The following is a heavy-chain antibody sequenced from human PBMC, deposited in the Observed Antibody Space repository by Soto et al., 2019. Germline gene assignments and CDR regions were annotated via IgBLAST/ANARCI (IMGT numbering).Heavy chain of an antibody. V-gene: IGHV1-69*01. CDR2: IIPLFGTA. CDR1: GVTFSSET. J-gene: IGHJ4*02. CDR3: ATELGENPASPFDA. D-gene: IGHD3-10*01. Sequence: QVQLVQSGADVKKPGSSVKVSCQASGVTFSSETLGWVRQAPGQGLEWVGGIIPLFGTASYAQKFQGRVTITADESTSTVYMELNSLRSDDTAVYFCATELGENPASPFDAWGQGTLVTVSS.